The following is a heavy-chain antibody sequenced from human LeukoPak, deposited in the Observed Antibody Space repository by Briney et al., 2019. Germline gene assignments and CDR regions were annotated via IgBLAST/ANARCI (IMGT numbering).Heavy chain of an antibody. V-gene: IGHV1-69*04. CDR2: IIPILGIA. J-gene: IGHJ5*02. Sequence: SVKVSCKASGGTFSSYAISWVRQSPGQGLEWMGRIIPILGIANYAQKFQGRVTITADKSTSTAYMELSSLRSEDTAVYYCARDLSVVPAAMAHGWFDPWGQGTLVTVST. CDR3: ARDLSVVPAAMAHGWFDP. CDR1: GGTFSSYA. D-gene: IGHD2-2*01.